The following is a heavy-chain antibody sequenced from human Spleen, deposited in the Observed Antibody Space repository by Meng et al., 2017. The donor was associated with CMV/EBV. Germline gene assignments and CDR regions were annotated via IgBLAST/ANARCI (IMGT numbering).Heavy chain of an antibody. J-gene: IGHJ4*02. D-gene: IGHD2/OR15-2a*01. CDR1: GFTLSSYG. V-gene: IGHV3-33*01. Sequence: GGSLRLSCVASGFTLSSYGMNWVRQAPGKGLEWVAVIWYDGSNIYYADSVKGRFSISRDKSRNTVTLQMNSLRAEDTAVYYCASESPHGDYFPGDWGQGTLVTVS. CDR2: IWYDGSNI. CDR3: ASESPHGDYFPGD.